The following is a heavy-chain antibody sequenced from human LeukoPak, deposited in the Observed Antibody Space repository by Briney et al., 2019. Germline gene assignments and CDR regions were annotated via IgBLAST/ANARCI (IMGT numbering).Heavy chain of an antibody. Sequence: PGGSLRLSCAASGFTFSSYGTHWVRQAPGKGLEWVAVISYDGSNKYYADSVKGRFTISRDNSKNTLYLQMNSLRAEDTAVYYCAKAPTPIAAATVDYWGQGTLVTVSS. D-gene: IGHD6-13*01. V-gene: IGHV3-30*18. J-gene: IGHJ4*02. CDR1: GFTFSSYG. CDR3: AKAPTPIAAATVDY. CDR2: ISYDGSNK.